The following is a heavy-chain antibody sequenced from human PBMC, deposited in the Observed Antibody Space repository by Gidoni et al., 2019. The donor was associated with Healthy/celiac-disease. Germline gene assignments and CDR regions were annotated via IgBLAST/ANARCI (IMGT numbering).Heavy chain of an antibody. CDR2: INRNSGT. D-gene: IGHD6-6*01. CDR3: GPLAARPDY. Sequence: QAQLAQSGAEVKTPGASVNVPCKASGYTFTGYYMHWVRQAPGQGLEWMGWINRNSGTNYAQKLQGRVTMTRDTSISTAYMELSRLRSDDTAVYYCGPLAARPDYWGQGTLVTVSS. V-gene: IGHV1-2*02. CDR1: GYTFTGYY. J-gene: IGHJ4*02.